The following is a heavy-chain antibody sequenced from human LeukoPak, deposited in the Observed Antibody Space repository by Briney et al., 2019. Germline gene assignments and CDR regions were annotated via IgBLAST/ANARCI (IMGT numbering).Heavy chain of an antibody. V-gene: IGHV3-30*04. CDR2: ISYDGSNK. CDR1: GFTFSSYA. J-gene: IGHJ4*02. CDR3: ARDRMWELLPYYFDY. Sequence: GGSLRLSCAASGFTFSSYAMHWVRQAPGKGLVWVAVISYDGSNKYYADSVKGRFTISRDNSKNTLYLQMNSLRAEDTAVYYCARDRMWELLPYYFDYWGQGTLVTVSS. D-gene: IGHD1-26*01.